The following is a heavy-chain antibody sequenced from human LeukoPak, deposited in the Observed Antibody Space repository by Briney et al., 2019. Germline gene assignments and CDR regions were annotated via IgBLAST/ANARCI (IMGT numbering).Heavy chain of an antibody. V-gene: IGHV3-30*19. CDR2: ISYDGSNK. Sequence: GGSLRLSCVVSGLRFRNYGMHWVRQAPGKGLEWVAVISYDGSNKYYADSVKGRFTISRDNSKNTLYLQMNSLRAEDTAVYYCARPRHQTTELLPFDYWGQGTLVTVSS. J-gene: IGHJ4*02. D-gene: IGHD3-22*01. CDR1: GLRFRNYG. CDR3: ARPRHQTTELLPFDY.